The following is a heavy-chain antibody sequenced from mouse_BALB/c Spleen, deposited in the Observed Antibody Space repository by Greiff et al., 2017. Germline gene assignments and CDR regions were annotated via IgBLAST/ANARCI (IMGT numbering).Heavy chain of an antibody. CDR3: TREKGYHYYAMDY. D-gene: IGHD2-2*01. Sequence: VKLVESGAELVKPGASVKLSCKASGYTFTSYYMYWVKQRPGQGLEWIGEINPSNGGTNFNEKFKSKATLTVDKSSSTAYMQLSSLTSEDSAVYYCTREKGYHYYAMDYWGQGTSVTVSS. CDR2: INPSNGGT. V-gene: IGHV1S81*02. J-gene: IGHJ4*01. CDR1: GYTFTSYY.